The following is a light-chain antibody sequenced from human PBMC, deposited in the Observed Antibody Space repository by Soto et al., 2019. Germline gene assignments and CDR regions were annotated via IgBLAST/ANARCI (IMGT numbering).Light chain of an antibody. CDR2: GAS. J-gene: IGKJ1*01. V-gene: IGKV3-20*01. CDR3: QQYGSSSWT. CDR1: QSLSSSY. Sequence: EIVFTQSPGTLSLSPGERATLSCRASQSLSSSYLAWYQQKPGQAPRLLIYGASSRATGIPDRFSGSGSGTDFTLTISRLEPEDFAVYYCQQYGSSSWTFGQGTKVDIK.